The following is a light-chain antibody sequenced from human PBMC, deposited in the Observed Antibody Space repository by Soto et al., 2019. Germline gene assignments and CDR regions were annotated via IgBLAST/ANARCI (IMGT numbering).Light chain of an antibody. CDR1: QSVSSN. CDR2: GSS. CDR3: QHYNNWPRT. V-gene: IGKV3-15*01. Sequence: EIVMTQSPATLSVSPGERATLSCRASQSVSSNLAWYQQKPGQAPRLLIYGSSTRATGIPARLSGSGSGTEVTLTISSLQSEDFAVYYCQHYNNWPRTFGQGTKVEIK. J-gene: IGKJ1*01.